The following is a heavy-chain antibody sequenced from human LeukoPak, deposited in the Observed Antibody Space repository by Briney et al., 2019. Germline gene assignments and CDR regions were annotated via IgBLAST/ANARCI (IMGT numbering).Heavy chain of an antibody. CDR2: IYYSGST. J-gene: IGHJ3*02. V-gene: IGHV4-39*01. Sequence: SETLSLTCTVSGGSISSSSYYWGWIRQPPGKGLEWIGSIYYSGSTYYNPSLKSRVTISVDTSKNQFSLKLSSVTAADTAVYYCARADYYDSSGYYPRLDIWGQGTMVTVSS. D-gene: IGHD3-22*01. CDR1: GGSISSSSYY. CDR3: ARADYYDSSGYYPRLDI.